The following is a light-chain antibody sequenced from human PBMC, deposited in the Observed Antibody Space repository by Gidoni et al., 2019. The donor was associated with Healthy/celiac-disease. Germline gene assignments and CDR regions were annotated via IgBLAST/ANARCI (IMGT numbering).Light chain of an antibody. CDR2: GAS. CDR3: QQYKNWYT. CDR1: QSVSSN. Sequence: EIVMTQSPATLSVSPGERATLSCRASQSVSSNLAWYQQKPGQAPRLLIYGASTRATGIPARFSGSGSGTEFTLTISSLQSEDFAVYYCQQYKNWYTFXQXTKLEIK. V-gene: IGKV3-15*01. J-gene: IGKJ2*01.